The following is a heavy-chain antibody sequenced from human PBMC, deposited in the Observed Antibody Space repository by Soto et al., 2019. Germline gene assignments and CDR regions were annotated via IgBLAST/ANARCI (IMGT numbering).Heavy chain of an antibody. J-gene: IGHJ4*02. V-gene: IGHV4-59*01. Sequence: SETLSLTCTVSGVSITSYFWSWIRQTPGKGLGWIGSIYFSGATYRNPSLKGRAALSVGTSENHLSLTLNSVASADTADYFCGRDRRDGYKRYFDFWGQGTQVTVSS. D-gene: IGHD5-12*01. CDR3: GRDRRDGYKRYFDF. CDR1: GVSITSYF. CDR2: IYFSGAT.